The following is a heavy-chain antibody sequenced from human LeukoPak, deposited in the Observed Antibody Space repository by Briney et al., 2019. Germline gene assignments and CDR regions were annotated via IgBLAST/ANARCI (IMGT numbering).Heavy chain of an antibody. CDR2: IFYSGST. D-gene: IGHD4-17*01. Sequence: SETLSLTCSVSGGSISGYYWSWIRQPPGKGLEWIGYIFYSGSTSYNPSLKSRVTISVDTSKNQFSLKLSSVTAADTAVYYCASTMTTVTTQSGYYGMDVWGQGTTVTVSS. CDR1: GGSISGYY. J-gene: IGHJ6*02. V-gene: IGHV4-59*12. CDR3: ASTMTTVTTQSGYYGMDV.